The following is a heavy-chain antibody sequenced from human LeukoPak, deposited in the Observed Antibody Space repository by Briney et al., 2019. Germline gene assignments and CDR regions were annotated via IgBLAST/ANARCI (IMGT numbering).Heavy chain of an antibody. Sequence: SETLSLTCTVSGGSISSGGYYWTWIRQHPGKGLEWIGYIYYSGSTYYNPSLKSRVTISVDTSKNQFSLKVSSVTAADTAVYYCARDRTPADNGDYLFDAFSFDIWGQGTMVTVSS. V-gene: IGHV4-31*03. J-gene: IGHJ3*02. CDR3: ARDRTPADNGDYLFDAFSFDI. CDR1: GGSISSGGYY. CDR2: IYYSGST. D-gene: IGHD4-17*01.